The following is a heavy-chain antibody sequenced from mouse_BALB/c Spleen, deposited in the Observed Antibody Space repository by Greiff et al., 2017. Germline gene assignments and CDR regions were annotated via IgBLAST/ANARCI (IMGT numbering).Heavy chain of an antibody. D-gene: IGHD4-1*01. CDR1: GFNIKDTY. Sequence: EVKLQESGAELVKPGASVKLSCTASGFNIKDTYMHWVKQRPEQGLEWIGRIDPANGNTKYDPKFQGKATITADTSSNTAYLQLSSLTSEDTAVYYCARAGTGYAMDYWGQGTSVTVSS. CDR3: ARAGTGYAMDY. J-gene: IGHJ4*01. V-gene: IGHV14-3*02. CDR2: IDPANGNT.